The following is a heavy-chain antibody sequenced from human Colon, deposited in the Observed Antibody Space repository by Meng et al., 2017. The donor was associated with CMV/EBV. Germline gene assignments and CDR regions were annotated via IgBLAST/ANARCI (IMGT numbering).Heavy chain of an antibody. CDR1: GLSVSNDYW. D-gene: IGHD6-19*01. V-gene: IGHV4-4*02. J-gene: IGHJ4*01. Sequence: VQLQESGPRLVTPSGTLSPTYAVSGLSVSNDYWWTWVRQAPGKGLEWIGEVSQDGRTNSNPSLKSRLSMSVDKSKNQFSLNLRSVTAADTASYFCASSSGWWRIDYWGHGTLVTVSS. CDR2: VSQDGRT. CDR3: ASSSGWWRIDY.